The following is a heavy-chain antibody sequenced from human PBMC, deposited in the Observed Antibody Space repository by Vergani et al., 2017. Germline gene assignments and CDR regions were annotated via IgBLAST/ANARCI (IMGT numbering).Heavy chain of an antibody. CDR3: ATKSCGTPGCQIGYFRE. V-gene: IGHV3-30*03. CDR1: GFTSSYYG. J-gene: IGHJ1*01. CDR2: ISYDGTQK. Sequence: QVHLVESGGGVVQPGRSLRLSCVVSGFTSSYYGMHWVRQATGKGLEWVAVISYDGTQKYYADSVKGRFTISRDNSKRTLYLQMNSLRTEDTAVYYCATKSCGTPGCQIGYFREWGQGTLVTVSS. D-gene: IGHD1-1*01.